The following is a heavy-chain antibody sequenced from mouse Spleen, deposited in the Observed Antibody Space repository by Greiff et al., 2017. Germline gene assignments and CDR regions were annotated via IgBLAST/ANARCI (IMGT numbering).Heavy chain of an antibody. CDR2: IDPSDSYT. Sequence: VQLQQPGAELVMPGASVKLSCKASGYTFTSYWMHWVKQRPGQGLEWIGEIDPSDSYTNYNQKFKGKATLTVDKSSSTAYMQLSSLTSEDSAVYYCARNGNPFDYWGQGTTLTVSS. J-gene: IGHJ2*01. CDR1: GYTFTSYW. V-gene: IGHV1-69*01. D-gene: IGHD2-1*01. CDR3: ARNGNPFDY.